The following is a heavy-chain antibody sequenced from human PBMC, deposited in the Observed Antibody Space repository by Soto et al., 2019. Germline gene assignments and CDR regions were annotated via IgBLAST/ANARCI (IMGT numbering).Heavy chain of an antibody. J-gene: IGHJ4*02. CDR2: ISYDGSNK. V-gene: IGHV3-30*18. CDR1: GFTFSSYG. CDR3: AKDGYYYDSSGYYYLDY. D-gene: IGHD3-22*01. Sequence: GGSLRLSCAASGFTFSSYGMHWVRQAPGKGLEWVAVISYDGSNKYYADSVKGRFTISRDNSKNTLYLQMNSLRAEDTAVYYCAKDGYYYDSSGYYYLDYWGQGTLVTVSS.